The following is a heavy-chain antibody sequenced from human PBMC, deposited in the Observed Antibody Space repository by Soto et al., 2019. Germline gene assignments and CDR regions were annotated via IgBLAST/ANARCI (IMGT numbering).Heavy chain of an antibody. CDR1: GFSVSTYD. J-gene: IGHJ4*02. CDR2: IDSDAKT. V-gene: IGHV3-53*01. Sequence: GGSLRLSCAASGFSVSTYDMSWVRQAPGKGLEWVSGIDSDAKTFYADSVNGRFIISRDNSENTLFLQLNSLRAEDTAVYFCARDGYSFALNFWGPGTLVTVSS. CDR3: ARDGYSFALNF. D-gene: IGHD5-18*01.